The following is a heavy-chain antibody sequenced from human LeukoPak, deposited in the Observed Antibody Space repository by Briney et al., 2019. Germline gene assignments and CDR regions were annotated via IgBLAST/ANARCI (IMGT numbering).Heavy chain of an antibody. CDR3: VRDYDGSGSYYLSNWFDP. D-gene: IGHD3-10*01. Sequence: GGSLRLSCAASGFTFSSSRMHWVCQAPEKGLEWVADIKCDGSEKYYVDSVKGRLTFSRDNDKNSLYLQVNSLRAEDMTVYYCVRDYDGSGSYYLSNWFDPWGQGTLVTVYS. V-gene: IGHV3-52*01. CDR2: IKCDGSEK. J-gene: IGHJ5*02. CDR1: GFTFSSSR.